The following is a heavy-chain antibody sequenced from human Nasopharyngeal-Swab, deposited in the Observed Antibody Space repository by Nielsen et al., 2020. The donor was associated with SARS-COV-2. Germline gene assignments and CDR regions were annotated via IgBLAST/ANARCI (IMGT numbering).Heavy chain of an antibody. CDR2: ISPDGSTT. CDR1: GFTFSSYW. J-gene: IGHJ4*02. D-gene: IGHD5-18*01. V-gene: IGHV3-74*01. Sequence: GGFRRPSGAALGFTFSSYWRHWVRKAPGKGRGGVSRISPDGSTTGYADSVKGRFPISRDNAKSTLYLQIKRLRADDTAVYYCTRDFDAATGYWGQGTLVPVSS. CDR3: TRDFDAATGY.